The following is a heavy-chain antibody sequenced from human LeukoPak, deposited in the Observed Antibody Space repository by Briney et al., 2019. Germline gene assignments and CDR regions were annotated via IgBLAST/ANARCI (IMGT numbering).Heavy chain of an antibody. V-gene: IGHV3-21*01. CDR3: ARDGGDYYDSSGFHLRLFDY. CDR1: GFTFSSYS. Sequence: GGSLRLSCAASGFTFSSYSMNWVRQAPGKGLEWVSSISSSSSYIYYADSVKGRFTISRDNAKNSLYLQMNSPRAEDTAVYYCARDGGDYYDSSGFHLRLFDYWGQGTLVTVSS. J-gene: IGHJ4*02. CDR2: ISSSSSYI. D-gene: IGHD3-22*01.